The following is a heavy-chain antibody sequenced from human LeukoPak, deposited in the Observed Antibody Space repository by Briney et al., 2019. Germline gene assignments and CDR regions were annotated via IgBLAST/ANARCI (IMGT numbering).Heavy chain of an antibody. V-gene: IGHV1-24*01. CDR1: GYSLSELS. CDR2: FDPGDDET. CDR3: ATEKDLLLDS. J-gene: IGHJ5*01. Sequence: EASVKVSCKVSGYSLSELSTHWVRQAPGQGLEWMGGFDPGDDETIYAQKFQGRVTMTEDTSTDTAYLELSSLRSEGTAVYFCATEKDLLLDSWGQGTPVTVSS. D-gene: IGHD1-26*01.